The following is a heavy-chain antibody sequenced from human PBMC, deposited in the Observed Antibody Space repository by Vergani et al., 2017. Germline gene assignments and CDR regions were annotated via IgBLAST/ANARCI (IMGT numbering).Heavy chain of an antibody. CDR1: GFTFSSYG. CDR3: VCSGSYFADY. Sequence: VQLVESGGGVVQPGRSLRLSCAASGFTFSSYGMHWVRQAPGKGLEWVSAIGTAGDTYYPGSVKGRFTISRENAKNSLYLQMNSLRAGDTAVYYCVCSGSYFADYWGQGTLVTVSS. J-gene: IGHJ4*02. D-gene: IGHD3-10*02. CDR2: IGTAGDT. V-gene: IGHV3-13*01.